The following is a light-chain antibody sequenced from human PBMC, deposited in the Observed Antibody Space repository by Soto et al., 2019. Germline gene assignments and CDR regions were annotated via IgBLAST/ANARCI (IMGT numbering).Light chain of an antibody. CDR3: QQYYSSPYT. V-gene: IGKV4-1*01. CDR2: WAF. CDR1: QSVLYSSNNKNF. Sequence: DIVMTQSPDSLAVSLGERATINCKSSQSVLYSSNNKNFLAWYQQKPGHPPKLLIYWAFTRESVVPDRFSGSGSGTDFTLTISSLQAEDVAVYYCQQYYSSPYTFGQGTKLEIK. J-gene: IGKJ2*01.